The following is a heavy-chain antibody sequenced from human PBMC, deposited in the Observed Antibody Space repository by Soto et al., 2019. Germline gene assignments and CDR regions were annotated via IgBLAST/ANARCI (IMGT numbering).Heavy chain of an antibody. CDR3: ARDIEQLVKGWYFDL. Sequence: EVQLVESGGGLVQPGGSLRLSCAASGFTFSDHYMDWVRQAPGKGLEWVGRTRNKANSYTTEYAASVKGRFTISRDDSKNSPDLQMDSVKTEDTAVYYCARDIEQLVKGWYFDLWGRGTLVTVSS. CDR2: TRNKANSYTT. D-gene: IGHD6-6*01. CDR1: GFTFSDHY. J-gene: IGHJ2*01. V-gene: IGHV3-72*01.